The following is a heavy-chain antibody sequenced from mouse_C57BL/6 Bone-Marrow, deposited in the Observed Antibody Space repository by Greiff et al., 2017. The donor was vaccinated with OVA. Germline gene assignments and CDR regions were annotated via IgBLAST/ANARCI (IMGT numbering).Heavy chain of an antibody. J-gene: IGHJ3*01. Sequence: VQLQQSGAELAKPGASVKLSCKASGYTFTSYWIHCLKQMPGQGLELIGYINPSSGYTKYNQKFKDKATLTADKSSSTAYMQLSSLTYEDSAVYYCARGNYGSSRSGFAYWGQGTLVTVSA. CDR2: INPSSGYT. V-gene: IGHV1-7*01. CDR1: GYTFTSYW. CDR3: ARGNYGSSRSGFAY. D-gene: IGHD1-1*01.